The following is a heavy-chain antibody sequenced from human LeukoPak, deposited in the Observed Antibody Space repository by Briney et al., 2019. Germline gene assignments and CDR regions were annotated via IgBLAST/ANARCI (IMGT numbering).Heavy chain of an antibody. CDR2: ISSRGGGT. CDR3: ARDWGSGWYFDY. J-gene: IGHJ4*02. Sequence: GGSLRLSCAASGFTFSTHAMNWVRQAPGKGREWVSVISSRGGGTYYADSVKGRFTISRDNSKNTLYLQMSSLRVEDTAVYYCARDWGSGWYFDYWGQGTLVTVSS. D-gene: IGHD6-19*01. CDR1: GFTFSTHA. V-gene: IGHV3-23*01.